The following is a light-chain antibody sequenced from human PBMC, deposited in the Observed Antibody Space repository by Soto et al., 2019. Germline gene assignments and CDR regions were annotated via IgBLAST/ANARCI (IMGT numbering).Light chain of an antibody. V-gene: IGKV1-5*03. CDR3: QQYYNYST. CDR1: QSISVW. CDR2: KAS. Sequence: DIQMTQSPSTLSASVGDRVTITCRASQSISVWLAWYQQKAGKAPNLLIYKASRLESGVPSRFSGSGSETEFTLTISGLQPGDFATYFCQQYYNYSTFGQGTKVDIK. J-gene: IGKJ1*01.